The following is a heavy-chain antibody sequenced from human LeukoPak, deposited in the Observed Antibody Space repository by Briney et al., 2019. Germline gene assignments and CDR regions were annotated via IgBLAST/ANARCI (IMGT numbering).Heavy chain of an antibody. CDR1: GGTFSSYA. D-gene: IGHD6-19*01. CDR2: IIPIFDTA. V-gene: IGHV1-69*01. J-gene: IGHJ4*02. CDR3: TRGIPVTGTFDY. Sequence: GASVKVSCKASGGTFSSYAFNWVRQAPGQGLEWMGGIIPIFDTANYAQKFQDRVTITADESTSTAYMELSSLRSEDTPVYYCTRGIPVTGTFDYWGQGTLVTVSS.